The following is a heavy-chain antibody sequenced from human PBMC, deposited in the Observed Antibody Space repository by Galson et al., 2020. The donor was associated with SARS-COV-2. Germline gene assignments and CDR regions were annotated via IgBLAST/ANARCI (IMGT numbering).Heavy chain of an antibody. CDR2: ISSSGSTI. CDR3: ARDYTMRVVVRVVYYYGMDV. Sequence: TGGSLRLSVAASGFTLTSYEMNWVRQAPGKGLEWVSYISSSGSTIYYADSVKGRFTIPRENAKNSLYLQMNSLRAEEPAVYYCARDYTMRVVVRVVYYYGMDVWGQVTTVTVSS. D-gene: IGHD3-22*01. J-gene: IGHJ6*02. CDR1: GFTLTSYE. V-gene: IGHV3-48*03.